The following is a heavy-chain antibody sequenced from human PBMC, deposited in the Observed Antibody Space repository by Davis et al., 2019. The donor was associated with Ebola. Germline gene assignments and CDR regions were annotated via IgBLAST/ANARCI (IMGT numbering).Heavy chain of an antibody. CDR1: GFTFSKYW. J-gene: IGHJ6*02. Sequence: ESPKISCAASGFTFSKYWMHWVRQAPEKGLVWVSRINSDESVTRYADSVKGRFTISRDNAKNMVFLQMNSVRDEDTAVYYCARSLKGASVSTYYGMDVWGQGTTVTVSS. CDR3: ARSLKGASVSTYYGMDV. D-gene: IGHD3-16*02. CDR2: INSDESVT. V-gene: IGHV3-74*01.